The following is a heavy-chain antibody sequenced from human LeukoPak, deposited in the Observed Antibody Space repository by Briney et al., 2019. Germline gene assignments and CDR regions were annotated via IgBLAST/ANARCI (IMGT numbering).Heavy chain of an antibody. J-gene: IGHJ4*02. CDR3: ARGPAYGARSDYLDY. D-gene: IGHD3-10*01. CDR1: GFTFSSYA. Sequence: GGSLRLSCAASGFTFSSYAMSWVRQAPGKGLEWVSVIGGSGGNTNYADSVRGRFTVSRDNTKNTVYLQMNSLRAEDTAVYYCARGPAYGARSDYLDYWGRGTLVTVSS. V-gene: IGHV3-23*01. CDR2: IGGSGGNT.